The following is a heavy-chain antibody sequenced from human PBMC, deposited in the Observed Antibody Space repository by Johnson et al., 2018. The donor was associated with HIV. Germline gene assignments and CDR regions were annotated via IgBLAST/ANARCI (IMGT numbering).Heavy chain of an antibody. CDR3: ARRLAQGSPIEYYVGAFDI. CDR2: ISYDGSNK. Sequence: QVQLVESGGGLIKPGGSLRLSCAASGFTFSSYAMHWVRQAPGKGLEWVAVISYDGSNKYYADSVKGRFTISSDNAKNSLYLQMNSLRAEDTALYYCARRLAQGSPIEYYVGAFDIWGQGTMVTVSS. J-gene: IGHJ3*02. V-gene: IGHV3-30*04. D-gene: IGHD3-10*02. CDR1: GFTFSSYA.